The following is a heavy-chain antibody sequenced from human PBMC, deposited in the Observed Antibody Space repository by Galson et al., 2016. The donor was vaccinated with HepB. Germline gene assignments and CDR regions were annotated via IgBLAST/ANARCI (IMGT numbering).Heavy chain of an antibody. D-gene: IGHD6-13*01. CDR1: GLTFTDYF. V-gene: IGHV3-11*04. J-gene: IGHJ4*02. Sequence: SLRLSCAASGLTFTDYFMTWIRLAPGKGLELVSYIGYSESPIYYAYSVKGRFTISRDNAKNSLYLQMNSLRAEDTAVYYCATLADSSFGYWGQGALVTGSS. CDR3: ATLADSSFGY. CDR2: IGYSESPI.